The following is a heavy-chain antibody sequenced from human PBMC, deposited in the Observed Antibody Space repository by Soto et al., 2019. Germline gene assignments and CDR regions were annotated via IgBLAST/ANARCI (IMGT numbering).Heavy chain of an antibody. Sequence: ASVKVSCKASGYTFTNYAMHWVRQAPGQRLEWMGWIIAGNGNTKYSQKFQGRVTITRDTSASTAYMELRSLRSADTAVYYCAREGYCSSTSCFDYWGQGTLVTVSS. CDR2: IIAGNGNT. V-gene: IGHV1-3*01. CDR1: GYTFTNYA. CDR3: AREGYCSSTSCFDY. D-gene: IGHD2-2*01. J-gene: IGHJ4*02.